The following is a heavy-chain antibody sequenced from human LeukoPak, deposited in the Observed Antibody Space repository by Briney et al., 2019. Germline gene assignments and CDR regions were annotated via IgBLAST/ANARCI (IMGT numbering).Heavy chain of an antibody. V-gene: IGHV4-39*01. Sequence: PSETLSLTCTVSGGSISSSSYYWGWIRQPPGKGLEWIGSIYYSGSTYYNPSLKSRVTISIDTSKNQFSLKLNSVTAADTAVYYCARKPWSYYFDYWGQGALVTVSS. J-gene: IGHJ4*02. CDR3: ARKPWSYYFDY. CDR1: GGSISSSSYY. CDR2: IYYSGST. D-gene: IGHD1-14*01.